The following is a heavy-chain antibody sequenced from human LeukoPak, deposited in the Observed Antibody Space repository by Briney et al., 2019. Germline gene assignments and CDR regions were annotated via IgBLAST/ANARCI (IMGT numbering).Heavy chain of an antibody. V-gene: IGHV3-9*01. CDR2: ISWNSGSI. CDR1: GFTFDDYA. J-gene: IGHJ6*02. D-gene: IGHD2-2*01. Sequence: GGSLRLSCVASGFTFDDYAMHWVRQAPGKGLEWVSGISWNSGSIGYADSVKGRFTISRDNSKNTLYLQMNSLRAEDTAVYYCAKDGYCGSTSCYGNYYYYGMEVWGQGTTVTVSS. CDR3: AKDGYCGSTSCYGNYYYYGMEV.